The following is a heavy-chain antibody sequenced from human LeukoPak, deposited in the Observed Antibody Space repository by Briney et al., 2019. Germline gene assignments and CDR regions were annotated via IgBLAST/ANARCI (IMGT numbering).Heavy chain of an antibody. CDR2: INPNSGGT. D-gene: IGHD3-22*01. CDR3: AREPYYYDSSGYYYEDD. Sequence: ASVKVSCKASGYTFTGYYMHWVRQAPGQGLEWMGWINPNSGGTNYAQKFQGRVTLTRDTSISTAYMELSRLRSDDTAVYYCAREPYYYDSSGYYYEDDWGQGTLVTVSS. CDR1: GYTFTGYY. J-gene: IGHJ4*02. V-gene: IGHV1-2*02.